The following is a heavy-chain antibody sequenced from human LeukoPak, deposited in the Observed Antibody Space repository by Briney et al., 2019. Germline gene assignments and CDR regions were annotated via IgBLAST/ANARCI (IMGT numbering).Heavy chain of an antibody. V-gene: IGHV3-7*04. Sequence: ETLSLTCTVSGGSISSTSYYWGWIRQPPGKGLEWVANIKQDGSKKSYVDSVKGRFTISRDNAKNSLYLQMNSLRAEDTAIYYCTRVGYIDEGIDYWGQGTLVTVSS. CDR2: IKQDGSKK. CDR3: TRVGYIDEGIDY. D-gene: IGHD5-24*01. J-gene: IGHJ4*02. CDR1: GGSISSTSYY.